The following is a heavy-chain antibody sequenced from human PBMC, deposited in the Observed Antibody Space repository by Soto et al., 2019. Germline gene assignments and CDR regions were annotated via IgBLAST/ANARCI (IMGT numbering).Heavy chain of an antibody. CDR3: ATSLSGYFYNY. J-gene: IGHJ4*02. CDR1: GFTFSSYE. V-gene: IGHV3-48*03. D-gene: IGHD3-22*01. Sequence: GGSLRLSCAASGFTFSSYEMMWVRQAPGKGLEWVSYIHINVDTTYYADSVKGRFTISRDNAKNSMYLQMNSLRAGDTAVYYCATSLSGYFYNYWGQGTLVTVSS. CDR2: IHINVDTT.